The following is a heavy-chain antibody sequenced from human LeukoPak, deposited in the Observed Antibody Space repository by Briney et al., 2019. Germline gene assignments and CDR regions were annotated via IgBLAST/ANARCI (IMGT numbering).Heavy chain of an antibody. CDR1: GYTFSSYY. V-gene: IGHV1-2*02. CDR3: ARSLAAAGNNWFDP. J-gene: IGHJ5*02. Sequence: ASVKVSCKASGYTFSSYYIHWVRQAPGQGLEWMGWINPNSGGTNYAQKFQGRVTMTRDTSISTAYMELSRLRSDDTAVYYCARSLAAAGNNWFDPWGQGTLVTVSS. CDR2: INPNSGGT. D-gene: IGHD6-13*01.